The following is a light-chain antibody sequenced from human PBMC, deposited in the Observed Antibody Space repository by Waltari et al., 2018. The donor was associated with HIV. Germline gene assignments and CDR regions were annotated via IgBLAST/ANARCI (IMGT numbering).Light chain of an antibody. CDR3: AAWDDSLNGVV. J-gene: IGLJ2*01. CDR1: SSNIGSNA. Sequence: PGQRVTISCSGSSSNIGSNAVNWYQQLPGTAPKLLIYSINERASGVPDRFSGPRSGSSSSLAIRGLQSADEADYHCAAWDDSLNGVVFGGGTKLIVL. V-gene: IGLV1-44*01. CDR2: SIN.